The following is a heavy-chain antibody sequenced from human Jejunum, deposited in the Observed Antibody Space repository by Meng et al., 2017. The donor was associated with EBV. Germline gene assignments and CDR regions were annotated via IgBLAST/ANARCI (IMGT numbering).Heavy chain of an antibody. J-gene: IGHJ4*02. V-gene: IGHV3-33*01. CDR1: GFTYSSDG. D-gene: IGHD3-3*01. Sequence: VGLVGVGGGLVQAGRSLSLSFAASGFTYSSDGMHWVRQAPGKGLEWVEIIWYHGRQIDYAESVKGRFTISRDNSQSTLSLQMNSLRVEDTAVYYCVRGPGTNYHFSAFDQWGQGTLVTVSS. CDR3: VRGPGTNYHFSAFDQ. CDR2: IWYHGRQI.